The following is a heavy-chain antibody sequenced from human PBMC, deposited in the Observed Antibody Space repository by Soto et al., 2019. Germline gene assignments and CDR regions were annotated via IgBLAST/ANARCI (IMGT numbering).Heavy chain of an antibody. V-gene: IGHV6-1*01. D-gene: IGHD3-22*01. J-gene: IGHJ4*02. CDR3: ARESPRYYYDSSGYPLYYFDY. Sequence: PSHTLSLTCAISGESVSSNSAAWNWIRQSRSRGREGMGRTYYRSKWYNDYAVSLKSRLTINPDTSKNQFSLQLNSVTPEDTAVYYCARESPRYYYDSSGYPLYYFDYWGQGTLVTVSS. CDR2: TYYRSKWYN. CDR1: GESVSSNSAA.